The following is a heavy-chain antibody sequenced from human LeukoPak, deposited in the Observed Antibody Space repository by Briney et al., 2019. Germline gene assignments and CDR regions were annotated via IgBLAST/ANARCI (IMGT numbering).Heavy chain of an antibody. Sequence: GGSLRLSCAASGFTVSSSYMNWVRQAPGKGLEWVSTIYSGGDTFYTDSVKGRFTISRDNSKNMLYLQMNSLRVEDTAVYYCARDLYPRDYWGRGTLVTVSS. CDR2: IYSGGDT. J-gene: IGHJ4*02. CDR1: GFTVSSSY. V-gene: IGHV3-66*01. CDR3: ARDLYPRDY. D-gene: IGHD3-16*02.